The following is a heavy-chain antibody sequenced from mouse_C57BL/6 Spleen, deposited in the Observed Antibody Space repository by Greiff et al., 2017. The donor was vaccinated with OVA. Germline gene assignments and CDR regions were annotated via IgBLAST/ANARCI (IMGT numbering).Heavy chain of an antibody. V-gene: IGHV1-81*01. CDR2: IYPRSGNT. J-gene: IGHJ4*01. CDR3: ARRDYDYDGYYAMDD. Sequence: VQLQQSGAELARPGASVKLSCKASGYTFTSYGISWVKQRTGQGLEWIGEIYPRSGNTYYNEKFKGKATLTADKSSSTAYMELRSLTSEDSAVYFCARRDYDYDGYYAMDDWGQGTSVTVSS. D-gene: IGHD2-4*01. CDR1: GYTFTSYG.